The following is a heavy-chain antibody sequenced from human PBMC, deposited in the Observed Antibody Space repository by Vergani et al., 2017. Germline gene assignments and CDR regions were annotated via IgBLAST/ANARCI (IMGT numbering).Heavy chain of an antibody. CDR1: GGSISSGGYY. J-gene: IGHJ5*02. CDR3: ARDLRGYCSSTSCYNWFDP. V-gene: IGHV4-31*03. D-gene: IGHD2-2*01. Sequence: QVQLQQWGPGLVKPSQTLSLTCTVSGGSISSGGYYWSWIRQPPGKGLEWIGYIYYSGSTYYNPSLKSRVTISVDTSKNQFSLKLSSVTAADTAVYYCARDLRGYCSSTSCYNWFDPWGQGTLVTVSS. CDR2: IYYSGST.